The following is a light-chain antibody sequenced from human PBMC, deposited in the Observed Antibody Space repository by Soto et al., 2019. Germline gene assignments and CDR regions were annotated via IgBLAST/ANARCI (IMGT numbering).Light chain of an antibody. CDR1: QSVGSY. V-gene: IGKV3-11*01. CDR2: DAS. CDR3: QQRINWPLT. J-gene: IGKJ4*01. Sequence: EIVLTQSPATLSLSPGERAALSCRASQSVGSYLAWYQQKPGQAPRLLIYDASNRATGIPARFGGSGSGTDFTLTISSLEPEDFAVYYCQQRINWPLTFGGGTKVEIK.